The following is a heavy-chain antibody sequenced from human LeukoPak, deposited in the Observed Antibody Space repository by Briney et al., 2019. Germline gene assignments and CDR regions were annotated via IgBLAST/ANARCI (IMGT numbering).Heavy chain of an antibody. J-gene: IGHJ4*02. CDR2: ISGSGGST. Sequence: PGGSLRLSCAASGFTFSSYWMSWVRQAPGKGLEWVSAISGSGGSTYYADSVKGRFTISRDNSKNTLYLQMNSLRAEDTAVYYCAKAGSYYYGSGSRRPLDYWGQGTLVTVSS. D-gene: IGHD3-10*01. V-gene: IGHV3-23*01. CDR1: GFTFSSYW. CDR3: AKAGSYYYGSGSRRPLDY.